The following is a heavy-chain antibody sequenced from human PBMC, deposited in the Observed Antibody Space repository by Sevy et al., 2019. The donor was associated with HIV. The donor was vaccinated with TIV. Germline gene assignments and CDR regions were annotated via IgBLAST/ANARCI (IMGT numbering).Heavy chain of an antibody. V-gene: IGHV1-18*01. D-gene: IGHD1-7*01. J-gene: IGHJ6*02. Sequence: ASVKVSCKASGYSFTSYGISWVRQAPGQGLEWMGWISGYNGKTNYEQKLQGRVTMTTDTSTSTAYMELRSLISDDTDVYYCARDNWNYGDSYGMDVWGQGTTVTVSS. CDR2: ISGYNGKT. CDR3: ARDNWNYGDSYGMDV. CDR1: GYSFTSYG.